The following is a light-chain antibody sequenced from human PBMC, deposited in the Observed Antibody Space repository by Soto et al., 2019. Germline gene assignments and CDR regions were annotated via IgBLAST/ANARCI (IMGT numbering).Light chain of an antibody. CDR1: NSDVGGYNY. J-gene: IGLJ1*01. CDR3: CSYAGSPYV. V-gene: IGLV2-11*01. CDR2: DVS. Sequence: QSALTQPRSVSGSPGQSVTISCTGTNSDVGGYNYVSWYQQHPGKAPKLMIYDVSKRPSGLPDRFSGSKSGNTASLTISGLLTEDEADYYCCSYAGSPYVFGTGTKLTVL.